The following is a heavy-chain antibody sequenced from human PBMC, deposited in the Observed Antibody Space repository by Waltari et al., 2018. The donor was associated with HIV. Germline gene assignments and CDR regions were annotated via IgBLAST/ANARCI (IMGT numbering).Heavy chain of an antibody. Sequence: QLQLQESGPGLVKPSETLSLTCTVSGGSISSSSYYWGWIRQPPGKGLEWIGSIYYSGSTYYNPSLKSRVTISVDTSKNQFSLKLSSVTAADTAVYYCARARRGIAAAGDAFDIWGQGTMVTVSS. CDR2: IYYSGST. J-gene: IGHJ3*02. CDR3: ARARRGIAAAGDAFDI. CDR1: GGSISSSSYY. D-gene: IGHD6-13*01. V-gene: IGHV4-39*07.